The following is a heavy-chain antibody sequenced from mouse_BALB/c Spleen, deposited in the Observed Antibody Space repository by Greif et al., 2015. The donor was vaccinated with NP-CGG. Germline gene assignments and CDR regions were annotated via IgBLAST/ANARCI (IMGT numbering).Heavy chain of an antibody. CDR3: ARNYDYDFYFDY. CDR1: GYTFTSYW. J-gene: IGHJ2*01. CDR2: INPSTGYT. Sequence: QVQLQQSGAELAKPGASVKMSCKASGYTFTSYWMHWVKQRPGQGLEWIGYINPSTGYTEYNQKFKDKATLTADKSSSTAYMQLSSLTSEDSAVYYCARNYDYDFYFDYWGQGTTLTVSS. D-gene: IGHD2-4*01. V-gene: IGHV1-7*01.